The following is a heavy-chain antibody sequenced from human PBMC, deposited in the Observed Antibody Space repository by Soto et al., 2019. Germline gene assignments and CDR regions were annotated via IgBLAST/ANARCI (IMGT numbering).Heavy chain of an antibody. CDR2: ISGSGGTT. J-gene: IGHJ4*02. CDR1: GFAFDNYA. Sequence: PGGSLRLSCAASGFAFDNYAMIWVRQAPKKGLKWVSGISGSGGTTYYADSVKDRFTISRDNSKNTVFLQMNSLRAEDTAVYYCAKSKTDLRVTVFGLFIVSDFWGQGSLVTVSS. D-gene: IGHD3-3*01. CDR3: AKSKTDLRVTVFGLFIVSDF. V-gene: IGHV3-23*01.